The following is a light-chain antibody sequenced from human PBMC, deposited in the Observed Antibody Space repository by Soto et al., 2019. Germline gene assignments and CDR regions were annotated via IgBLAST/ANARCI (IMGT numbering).Light chain of an antibody. CDR2: DTY. Sequence: EIVMTQSPATLSVYPGERATLSCRASQSVGIKLAWYQQKPGQAPRLLIYDTYTRDTGIPARFSGSGSGTEFTRTISSLQSEDFAIYYCQQYNKWPPITFGQGTRLEIK. J-gene: IGKJ5*01. V-gene: IGKV3-15*01. CDR3: QQYNKWPPIT. CDR1: QSVGIK.